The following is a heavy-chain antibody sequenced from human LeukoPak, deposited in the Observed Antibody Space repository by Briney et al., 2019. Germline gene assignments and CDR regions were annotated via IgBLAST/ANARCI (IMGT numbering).Heavy chain of an antibody. CDR2: IYHSGST. CDR1: GYSIRSGHY. CDR3: ARPNSIFWSGYPNWFDP. V-gene: IGHV4-38-2*02. J-gene: IGHJ5*02. Sequence: PSETLSLTCTVSGYSIRSGHYWGWILQPPGKGLEWIGSIYHSGSTYYNPSLKSRVTISVDTSKNQFSLKLSSVTAADTAVYYCARPNSIFWSGYPNWFDPWGQGTLVTVSS. D-gene: IGHD3-3*01.